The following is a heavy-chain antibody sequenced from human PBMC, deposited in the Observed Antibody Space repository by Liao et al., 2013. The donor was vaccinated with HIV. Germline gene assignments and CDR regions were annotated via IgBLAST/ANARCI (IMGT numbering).Heavy chain of an antibody. Sequence: QVQLQESGPGLVKASQTLSLTCTVSGVSISSGDYYWTWIRQPPGKGLEWIGYISYSGSTYYNPSLKSRVSMSMDTSKNQFSLKLFSVTAADTAVYYCASGRLAYCGGDCFTNWFDPWAREPWSPSPQ. CDR2: ISYSGST. J-gene: IGHJ5*02. V-gene: IGHV4-30-4*08. CDR1: GVSISSGDYY. D-gene: IGHD2-21*01. CDR3: ASGRLAYCGGDCFTNWFDP.